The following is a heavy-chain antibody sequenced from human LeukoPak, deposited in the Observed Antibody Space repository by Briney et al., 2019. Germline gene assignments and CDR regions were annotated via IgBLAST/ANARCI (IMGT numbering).Heavy chain of an antibody. CDR2: ISYDGSNK. Sequence: PGGSLRLSCAASGFTFSSYGMHWVRQAPGKGLEWVAVISYDGSNKYYADSMKGRFTISRDNSKNTLYLQMNSLRAEDTAVYYCAKDQGRSDYWGQGTLVTVSS. V-gene: IGHV3-30*18. CDR3: AKDQGRSDY. J-gene: IGHJ4*02. CDR1: GFTFSSYG.